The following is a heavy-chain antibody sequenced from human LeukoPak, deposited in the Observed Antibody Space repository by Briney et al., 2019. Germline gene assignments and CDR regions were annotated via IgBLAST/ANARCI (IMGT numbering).Heavy chain of an antibody. CDR1: GFTFSSNG. CDR2: IQNDGNNK. D-gene: IGHD3-16*01. V-gene: IGHV3-30*02. CDR3: ARDWGTSSLYLVN. Sequence: PVGSLRLSCAASGFTFSSNGMHWVRQAPGKGLEWVAFIQNDGNNKKYADSVKGRFTISRDNSKNTLYLQMNSLTAEDTAVYYCARDWGTSSLYLVNWGQGTLVTVSS. J-gene: IGHJ4*02.